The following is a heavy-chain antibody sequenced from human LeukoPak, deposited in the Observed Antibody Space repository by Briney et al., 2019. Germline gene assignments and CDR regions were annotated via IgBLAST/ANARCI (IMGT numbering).Heavy chain of an antibody. CDR1: GFTVSSNY. V-gene: IGHV3-53*01. J-gene: IGHJ4*02. CDR2: IYSGGST. D-gene: IGHD3-16*02. Sequence: SGGSLRLSCAASGFTVSSNYMSWVRQAPGKGLEWVSVIYSGGSTYYADSVKGRFTISRDNSKNTLYLQMNSLRAEDTAVYYCARGRLGELSMEYYFDYWGQGTLVTVSS. CDR3: ARGRLGELSMEYYFDY.